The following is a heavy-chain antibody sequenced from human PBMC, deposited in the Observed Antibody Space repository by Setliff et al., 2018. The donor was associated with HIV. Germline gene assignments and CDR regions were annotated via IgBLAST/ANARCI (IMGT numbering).Heavy chain of an antibody. CDR3: ARGRESLWFGELPSRDAFDI. V-gene: IGHV1-69*13. D-gene: IGHD3-10*01. Sequence: SVKVSCKASGGTFSSFGIIWVRQAPGQGLEWMGGIIPIFGTANYAQKFQGRITITADESTSTAYMELSSLRSEDTAIYYCARGRESLWFGELPSRDAFDIWGRGTMCTVSS. CDR1: GGTFSSFG. J-gene: IGHJ3*02. CDR2: IIPIFGTA.